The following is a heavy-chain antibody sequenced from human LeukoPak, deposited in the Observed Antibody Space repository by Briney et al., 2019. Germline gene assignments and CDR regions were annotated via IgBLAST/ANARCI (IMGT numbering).Heavy chain of an antibody. CDR1: GFTFGSYS. CDR2: IYYSGST. V-gene: IGHV4-39*07. Sequence: PGGSLRLSCAASGFTFGSYSMSWVRQAPGKGLEWIGSIYYSGSTYYNPSLKSRVTISVDTSKNQFSLKLSSVTAADTAVYYCAREGGLQHHFDYWGQGTLVTVSS. CDR3: AREGGLQHHFDY. J-gene: IGHJ4*02. D-gene: IGHD4-11*01.